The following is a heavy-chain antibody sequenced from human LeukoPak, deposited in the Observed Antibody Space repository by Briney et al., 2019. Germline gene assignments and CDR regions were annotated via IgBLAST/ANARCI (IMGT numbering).Heavy chain of an antibody. CDR2: ISDSGGST. Sequence: PGGSLRLSCAASGFTFSSYAMSWVRQAPGKGLEWVSAISDSGGSTYYADSVKGRFTISRDNSRNTLYLQMNSLRAGDTAVYYCAKTTGGSYYYWGQGTLVTVSS. CDR1: GFTFSSYA. V-gene: IGHV3-23*01. CDR3: AKTTGGSYYY. D-gene: IGHD1-26*01. J-gene: IGHJ4*02.